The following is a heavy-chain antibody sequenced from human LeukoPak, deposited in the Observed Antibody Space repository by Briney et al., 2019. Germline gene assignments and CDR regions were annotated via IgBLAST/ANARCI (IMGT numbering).Heavy chain of an antibody. Sequence: SETLSLTCTVSGGSISSYYWNWIRQPPGKGLEWIGLIHYSGSSNYNPSLKSRLTMSVDTSKNQFSLKLSSVTAADTAVYYCARDYGDYIRALDIWRQGTMVTVSS. CDR3: ARDYGDYIRALDI. CDR1: GGSISSYY. V-gene: IGHV4-59*12. CDR2: IHYSGSS. J-gene: IGHJ3*02. D-gene: IGHD4-17*01.